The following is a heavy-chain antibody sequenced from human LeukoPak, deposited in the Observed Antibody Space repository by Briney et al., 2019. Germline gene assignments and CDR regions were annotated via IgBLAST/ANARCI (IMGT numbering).Heavy chain of an antibody. CDR2: ISSSSSTI. CDR3: ARDSDSSGTNWYFDL. CDR1: GFTFSDYY. Sequence: PGGSLRLSCAASGFTFSDYYMSWIRQAPGKGLEWVSYISSSSSTIYYADSVKGRFTISRDNAKNSLYLQMNSLRAEDTAVYYCARDSDSSGTNWYFDLWGRGTLVTVSS. V-gene: IGHV3-11*04. D-gene: IGHD3-22*01. J-gene: IGHJ2*01.